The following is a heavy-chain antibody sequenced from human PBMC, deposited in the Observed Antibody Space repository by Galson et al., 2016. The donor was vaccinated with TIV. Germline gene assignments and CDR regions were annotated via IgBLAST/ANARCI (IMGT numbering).Heavy chain of an antibody. D-gene: IGHD4-11*01. Sequence: SLRLSCAASGFTFSTQSMNWFRQAPGRGLEWISYIRSSGAAIYYADSVKGRFTISRDNVKNSLYPQMNSLRAEDTAVYYCARGLGNSNYYTHRFDPWGHGTLVTVSS. CDR3: ARGLGNSNYYTHRFDP. CDR1: GFTFSTQS. CDR2: IRSSGAAI. V-gene: IGHV3-48*01. J-gene: IGHJ5*02.